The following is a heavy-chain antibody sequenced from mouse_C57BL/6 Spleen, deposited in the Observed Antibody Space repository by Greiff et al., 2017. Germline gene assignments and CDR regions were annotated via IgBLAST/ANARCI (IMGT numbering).Heavy chain of an antibody. CDR1: GYTFTSYW. V-gene: IGHV1-64*01. Sequence: QVQLKQPGAELVKPGASVKLSCKASGYTFTSYWMHWVKQRPGQGLEWIGMIHPNSGSTNYNEKFKSKATLTVDNSSSTAYMQLSSLTSEDSAVYYCARLYYDYYGFAYWGQGTLVTVSA. D-gene: IGHD2-4*01. CDR3: ARLYYDYYGFAY. J-gene: IGHJ3*01. CDR2: IHPNSGST.